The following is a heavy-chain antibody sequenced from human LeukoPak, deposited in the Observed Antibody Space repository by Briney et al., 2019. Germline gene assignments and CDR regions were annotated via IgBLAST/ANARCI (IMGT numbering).Heavy chain of an antibody. J-gene: IGHJ4*02. Sequence: PGGSLRLSHAASGFTFSSYWMSWVPQAPGKGLEGVANIKQDGSEKYYVDSVKGRFTISRDNAKNSLYLQMNSRRVEDTAVYYCARDAGRWLQFYSDYWGQGTLVTVSS. CDR3: ARDAGRWLQFYSDY. CDR2: IKQDGSEK. D-gene: IGHD5-24*01. CDR1: GFTFSSYW. V-gene: IGHV3-7*01.